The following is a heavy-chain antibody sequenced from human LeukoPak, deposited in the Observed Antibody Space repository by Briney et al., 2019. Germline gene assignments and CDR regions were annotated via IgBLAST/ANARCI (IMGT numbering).Heavy chain of an antibody. Sequence: GGSLRPSCAASGFTFSSYGMHWVRQAPGKGLEWVAFIRYDGSNKYYADSVKGRFTISRDNSKNTLYLQMNSLRAEDTAVYYCAKDLRVDIVATMEDWGQGTLVTVSS. CDR1: GFTFSSYG. V-gene: IGHV3-30*02. CDR3: AKDLRVDIVATMED. CDR2: IRYDGSNK. J-gene: IGHJ4*02. D-gene: IGHD5-12*01.